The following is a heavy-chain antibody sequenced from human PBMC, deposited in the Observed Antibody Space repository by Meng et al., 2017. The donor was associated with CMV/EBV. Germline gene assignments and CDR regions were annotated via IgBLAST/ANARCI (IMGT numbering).Heavy chain of an antibody. J-gene: IGHJ4*02. V-gene: IGHV4-59*01. Sequence: SETLSLTCSVSGVSITSFYWTWVRQAPGKGLEWIGYVSYSGNTNYNPSFRSRVTISRETSRNQFSLHLTSVTAADTAVYFCAREAYNSFDSWGLGTLVTVSS. CDR3: AREAYNSFDS. CDR2: VSYSGNT. CDR1: GVSITSFY. D-gene: IGHD5-24*01.